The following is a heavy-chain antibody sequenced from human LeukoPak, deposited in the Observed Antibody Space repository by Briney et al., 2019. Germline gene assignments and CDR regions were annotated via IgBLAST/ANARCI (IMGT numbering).Heavy chain of an antibody. J-gene: IGHJ5*02. CDR3: ARDQKVGSTDYNSFDP. D-gene: IGHD1-26*01. Sequence: SDTLSLTCTVSDGSISGYYWSWIRQPAGEGLEWIGRIFANLSPNFNPSLKSRVTMSVDTSNNQFSLKLTSVTAADTAVYFCARDQKVGSTDYNSFDPWGQGILVTVSS. V-gene: IGHV4-4*07. CDR2: IFANLSP. CDR1: DGSISGYY.